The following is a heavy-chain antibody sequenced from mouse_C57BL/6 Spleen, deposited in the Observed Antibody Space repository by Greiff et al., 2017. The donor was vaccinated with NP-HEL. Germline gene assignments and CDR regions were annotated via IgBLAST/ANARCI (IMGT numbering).Heavy chain of an antibody. CDR3: ARGYYGSIYYFDY. CDR1: GFTFSDYG. D-gene: IGHD1-1*01. Sequence: EVHLVESGGGLVKPGGSLKLSCAASGFTFSDYGMHWVRQAPEKGLEWVAYISSGSSTIYYADTVKGRFTISRDNAKNTLFLQMTSLRSEDTAMYYCARGYYGSIYYFDYWGQGTTLTVSS. J-gene: IGHJ2*01. V-gene: IGHV5-17*01. CDR2: ISSGSSTI.